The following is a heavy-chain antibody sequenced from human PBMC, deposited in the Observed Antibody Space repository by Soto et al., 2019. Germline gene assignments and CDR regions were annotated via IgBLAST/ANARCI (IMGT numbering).Heavy chain of an antibody. V-gene: IGHV3-48*01. Sequence: EVQLVESGGGLVQPGGSLRLSCAASGFTFSTHSMNWVRQAPGKGLEWISYITSSSVTMYADSVKGRFTISRANTKTSLYLQMNSLSAEDTAVYFCVVEGGFQRIYWGQGTLVTVSS. CDR2: ITSSSVTM. J-gene: IGHJ4*02. CDR1: GFTFSTHS. CDR3: VVEGGFQRIY. D-gene: IGHD6-25*01.